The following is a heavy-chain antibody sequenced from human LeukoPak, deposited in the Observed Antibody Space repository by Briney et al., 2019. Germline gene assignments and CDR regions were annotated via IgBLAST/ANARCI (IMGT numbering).Heavy chain of an antibody. CDR1: GGTFSSHA. CDR2: IIPILGIA. Sequence: SVKVSCKASGGTFSSHAISWVRQAPGQGLEWMGRIIPILGIANYAQKFQGRVTITADKSTSTAYMELSSLRSEDTAVYYCAREYYYDSSGYYYGDYWGQGTLVTVSS. D-gene: IGHD3-22*01. V-gene: IGHV1-69*04. J-gene: IGHJ4*02. CDR3: AREYYYDSSGYYYGDY.